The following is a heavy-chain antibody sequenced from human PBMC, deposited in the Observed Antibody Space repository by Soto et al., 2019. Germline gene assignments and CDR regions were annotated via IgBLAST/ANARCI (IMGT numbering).Heavy chain of an antibody. Sequence: ESVGGVVQPGRSLRLSCAASGFTFSNYAMHWVRQAPGKGLEWVAVISYDGSNKYYADSVKGRFTISRDNSKSTLYLQMNSLRVEDTAVYYCARDLKGCSGGSCYSEFDYWGQGTLVTVSS. D-gene: IGHD2-15*01. CDR2: ISYDGSNK. J-gene: IGHJ4*02. CDR3: ARDLKGCSGGSCYSEFDY. V-gene: IGHV3-30-3*01. CDR1: GFTFSNYA.